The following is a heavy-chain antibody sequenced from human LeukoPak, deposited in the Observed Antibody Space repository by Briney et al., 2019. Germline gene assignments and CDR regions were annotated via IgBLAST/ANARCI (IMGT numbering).Heavy chain of an antibody. CDR3: ARDPQESTSVSNWFDP. V-gene: IGHV1-69*01. D-gene: IGHD2-2*01. Sequence: SVKVSCKASGGTFSSYVISWVRQAPGQGLEWMGGIIPIFGTANYAQKFQGRVTITADESTSKAYMELSSLRSEDTAVYYCARDPQESTSVSNWFDPWGQGTLVTVSS. CDR1: GGTFSSYV. J-gene: IGHJ5*02. CDR2: IIPIFGTA.